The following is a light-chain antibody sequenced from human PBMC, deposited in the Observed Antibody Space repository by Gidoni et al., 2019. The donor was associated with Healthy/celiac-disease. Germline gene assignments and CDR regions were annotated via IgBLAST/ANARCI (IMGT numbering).Light chain of an antibody. CDR1: QSVLYSSNNKNY. CDR3: QQYYSTPRT. CDR2: WAS. Sequence: VLTQSPDSLAVSLGERATINCKSSQSVLYSSNNKNYLAWYQQKPGQPPKLLIYWASTRESGVPDRFSGSGSGTDFTLTISSLQAEDVAVYYCQQYYSTPRTFGQGTKVEIK. V-gene: IGKV4-1*01. J-gene: IGKJ1*01.